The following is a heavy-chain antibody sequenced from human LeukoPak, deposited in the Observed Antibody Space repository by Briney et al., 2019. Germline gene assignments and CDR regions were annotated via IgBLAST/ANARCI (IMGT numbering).Heavy chain of an antibody. CDR3: ANHFGTLLWFREPQYYFDY. V-gene: IGHV3-23*01. CDR1: GFTFSSYA. CDR2: ISGSGGST. Sequence: GGSLRLSCAASGFTFSSYAMSWVRQAPGKGLEWVSAISGSGGSTYYADSVKGRFTISRDNSKNTLYLQMNSLRAEDTAVYYCANHFGTLLWFREPQYYFDYWGQGTLVTVSS. J-gene: IGHJ4*02. D-gene: IGHD3-10*01.